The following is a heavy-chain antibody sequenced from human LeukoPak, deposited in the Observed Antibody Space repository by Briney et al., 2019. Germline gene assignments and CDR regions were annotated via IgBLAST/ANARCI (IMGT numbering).Heavy chain of an antibody. CDR2: ISYDGSNK. V-gene: IGHV3-30*18. CDR3: AKGAREEY. CDR1: GFTFSSYG. Sequence: GGSLRLSCAASGFTFSSYGMHWVRQAPGKGLEWVAVISYDGSNKYYADSVKGRFTISRDNSKNTLYLQMNSLRAEDTAVYYCAKGAREEYWGQGTLVTVSS. J-gene: IGHJ4*02.